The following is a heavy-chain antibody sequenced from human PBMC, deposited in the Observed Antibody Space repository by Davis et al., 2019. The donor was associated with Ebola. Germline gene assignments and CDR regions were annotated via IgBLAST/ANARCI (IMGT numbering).Heavy chain of an antibody. CDR1: GGSISNYY. J-gene: IGHJ4*02. CDR3: ARDTIRDGNDDF. D-gene: IGHD3-10*01. Sequence: SETLSLTCTVSGGSISNYYWSWIRQPPGKGLEWIGYIYYSGSTNYNPSLKSRVTISVDTSKNQFSLKLSSVTAADTAVYYCARDTIRDGNDDFWGQGTLVTVSS. CDR2: IYYSGST. V-gene: IGHV4-59*12.